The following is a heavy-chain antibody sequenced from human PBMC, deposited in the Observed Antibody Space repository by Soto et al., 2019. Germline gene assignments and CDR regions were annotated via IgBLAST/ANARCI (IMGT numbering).Heavy chain of an antibody. J-gene: IGHJ4*02. CDR1: GDSISGSVW. CDR2: VFHTGNT. V-gene: IGHV4-4*02. Sequence: LSLTCAVSGDSISGSVWWTWVRQPPGKGLEWIGEVFHTGNTNYNPSLKSRVTMSVDKSTNEFSLKVISVTAADTAIYYCARKAWVRFDYWGQGALVTVSS. CDR3: ARKAWVRFDY. D-gene: IGHD7-27*01.